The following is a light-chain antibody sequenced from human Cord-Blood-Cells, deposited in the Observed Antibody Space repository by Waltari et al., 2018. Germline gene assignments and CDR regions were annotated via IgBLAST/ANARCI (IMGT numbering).Light chain of an antibody. V-gene: IGLV1-47*01. Sequence: QSALTQPASVSGSPGQSITISCTGTSSDVGGYNYVYWYQQLPGTAPKLLIYRNNQRPSGVPDRFSGSKSGTSASLAISGLRSEDEADYYCAAWDDSLSGWVFGGGTKLTVL. J-gene: IGLJ3*02. CDR1: SSDVGGYNY. CDR3: AAWDDSLSGWV. CDR2: RNN.